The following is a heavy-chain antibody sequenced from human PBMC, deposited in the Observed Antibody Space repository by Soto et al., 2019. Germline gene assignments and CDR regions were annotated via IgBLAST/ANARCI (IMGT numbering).Heavy chain of an antibody. CDR3: ARDLGSSSSWSYYYYGMDV. J-gene: IGHJ6*02. Sequence: GASVKVSCKASGGTFSSYAISWVRQAPGQGLEWMGGIIPIFGTANYAQKFQGRVTITADESTSTAYMELSSLRSEDTAVYYCARDLGSSSSWSYYYYGMDVWGQGTTVTVSS. CDR2: IIPIFGTA. D-gene: IGHD6-13*01. CDR1: GGTFSSYA. V-gene: IGHV1-69*13.